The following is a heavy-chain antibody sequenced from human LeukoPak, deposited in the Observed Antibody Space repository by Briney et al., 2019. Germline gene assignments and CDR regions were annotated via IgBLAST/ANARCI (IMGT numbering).Heavy chain of an antibody. CDR2: INPNSGGT. Sequence: GASVKVSCKASGYTFTDYAITWVRQAPGQGLEWMGWINPNSGGTNYAQNFQGWVTMTRDTFISTAYMELSRLRSDDTAVYYCARASGYEFDYWGQGTLVTVSS. J-gene: IGHJ4*02. D-gene: IGHD5-12*01. CDR1: GYTFTDYA. V-gene: IGHV1-2*04. CDR3: ARASGYEFDY.